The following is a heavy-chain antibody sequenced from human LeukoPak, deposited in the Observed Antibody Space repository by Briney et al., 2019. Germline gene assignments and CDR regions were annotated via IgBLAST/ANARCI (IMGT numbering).Heavy chain of an antibody. CDR2: INPSGGST. J-gene: IGHJ4*02. D-gene: IGHD1-26*01. V-gene: IGHV1-46*01. CDR3: ARATPALYSLVGAIMAFDY. CDR1: GYTFTNYY. Sequence: ASVKVSCKASGYTFTNYYRHWVRQAPGQGLEWMGIINPSGGSTSYAQKFQGRVTMTRDTSTSTVYMELSSLRSEDTAVYYCARATPALYSLVGAIMAFDYWGQGTLVTVSS.